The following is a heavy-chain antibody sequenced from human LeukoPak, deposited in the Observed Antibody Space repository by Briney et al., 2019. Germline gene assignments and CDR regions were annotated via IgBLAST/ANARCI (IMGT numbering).Heavy chain of an antibody. CDR1: GFTFSSYG. Sequence: GGSLRLSCAASGFTFSSYGMHWVRQAPGKGLEWVAVISYDGSNKYYADSVKGRFTIPRDNSKNTLYLQMNSLRAEDTAVYYCARGGYDFWSGMGDFDYWGQGTLVTVSS. CDR2: ISYDGSNK. J-gene: IGHJ4*02. V-gene: IGHV3-30*03. CDR3: ARGGYDFWSGMGDFDY. D-gene: IGHD3-3*01.